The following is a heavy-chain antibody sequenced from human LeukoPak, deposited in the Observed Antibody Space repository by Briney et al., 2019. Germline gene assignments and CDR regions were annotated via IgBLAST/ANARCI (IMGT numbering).Heavy chain of an antibody. Sequence: GASVKVSCKASGGTFSTFALSWVRQAPGQGPDWMGGIIPILGTANYAQKFQGRVTITADESTSTAYMELSSLTSEDTAVYYCATSPTGYSPGYWGQGTLVTASS. CDR1: GGTFSTFA. CDR2: IIPILGTA. D-gene: IGHD4-23*01. V-gene: IGHV1-69*13. J-gene: IGHJ4*02. CDR3: ATSPTGYSPGY.